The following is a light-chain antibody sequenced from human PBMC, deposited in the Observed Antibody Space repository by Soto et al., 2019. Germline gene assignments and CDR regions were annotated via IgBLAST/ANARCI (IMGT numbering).Light chain of an antibody. V-gene: IGLV2-8*01. CDR3: SSYAGSNNYV. CDR1: SSDVGGYNY. J-gene: IGLJ3*02. Sequence: QSVLTQPPSASGSPGQSVTISCTGTSSDVGGYNYVSWYQQHPGKAPKLMIYEVSKRPSGVPDRFSGSKSGNTASRTVSGLQAEDEADYYCSSYAGSNNYVFGGGTKLTVL. CDR2: EVS.